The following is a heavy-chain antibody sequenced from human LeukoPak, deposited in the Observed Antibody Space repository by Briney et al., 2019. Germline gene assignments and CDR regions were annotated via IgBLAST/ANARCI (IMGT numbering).Heavy chain of an antibody. Sequence: RGSLRLSCAASGFTFSNYYMTWIRQAPGKGLEYISYISGSGTTTNYADSVKGRFTISRDNDKNSLYLQMNSLRAEDTAVYYCAREARISRDWGQGTLVTVSS. CDR3: AREARISRD. D-gene: IGHD1-14*01. J-gene: IGHJ4*02. V-gene: IGHV3-11*01. CDR2: ISGSGTTT. CDR1: GFTFSNYY.